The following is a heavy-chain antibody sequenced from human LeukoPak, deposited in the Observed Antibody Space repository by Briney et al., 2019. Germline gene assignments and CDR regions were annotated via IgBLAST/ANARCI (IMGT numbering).Heavy chain of an antibody. CDR1: VFTFSQAW. V-gene: IGHV3-15*01. D-gene: IGHD2-8*01. CDR2: IKSRIDGGTT. Sequence: GGSLRLSCAGSVFTFSQAWMSWVRRGPGKGLEWVGRIKSRIDGGTTDYAAPVKGRFTISRDDSENTLYLQMNSLKTEDTAVYYCTVDTNTDSQCYWGQGTLVTVSS. CDR3: TVDTNTDSQCY. J-gene: IGHJ4*02.